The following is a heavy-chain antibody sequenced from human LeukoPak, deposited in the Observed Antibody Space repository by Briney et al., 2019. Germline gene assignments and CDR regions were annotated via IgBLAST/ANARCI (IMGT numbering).Heavy chain of an antibody. Sequence: ASVKVSCKASGYTFTSYGISWVRQATGQGLEWMGWISAYNGNTNYAQKLQGRVTMTTDTSTSTAYMELRSLSSDDTAVYYCARDLEYSSSSPSYMDVWGKGTTVTVSS. CDR2: ISAYNGNT. CDR3: ARDLEYSSSSPSYMDV. V-gene: IGHV1-18*01. D-gene: IGHD6-6*01. J-gene: IGHJ6*03. CDR1: GYTFTSYG.